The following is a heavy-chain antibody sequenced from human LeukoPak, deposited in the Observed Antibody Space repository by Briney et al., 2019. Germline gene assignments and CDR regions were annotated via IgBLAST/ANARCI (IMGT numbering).Heavy chain of an antibody. J-gene: IGHJ4*02. CDR2: IYYSGST. D-gene: IGHD6-13*01. V-gene: IGHV4-39*07. CDR3: ARAVFSGSWYGRHYFDY. Sequence: SETLSLTCTVSGGSISSSSYYWGWIRQPPGKGLEWIGSIYYSGSTYYNPSLKSRVTISVDTSKNQFSLKLSSVTAADTAVYYCARAVFSGSWYGRHYFDYWGQGTLVTVSS. CDR1: GGSISSSSYY.